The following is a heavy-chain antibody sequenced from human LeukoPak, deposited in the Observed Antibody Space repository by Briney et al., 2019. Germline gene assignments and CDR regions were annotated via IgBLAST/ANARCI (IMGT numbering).Heavy chain of an antibody. V-gene: IGHV1-2*02. CDR3: ARDRHWNQGNFDY. CDR1: GYTFTAHY. Sequence: GASVKVSCRASGYTFTAHYIHWVRQAPGQGLEWMGWINPNSGDTNYAQKFQGRVTMTRDTSINTAFMELSRLRSDDTAVYYCARDRHWNQGNFDYWGQGTLVTVSS. J-gene: IGHJ4*02. D-gene: IGHD1-1*01. CDR2: INPNSGDT.